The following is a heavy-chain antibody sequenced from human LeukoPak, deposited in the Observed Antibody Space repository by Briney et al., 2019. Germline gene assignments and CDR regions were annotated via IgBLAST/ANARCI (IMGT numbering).Heavy chain of an antibody. CDR3: TPVTMVRGIN. J-gene: IGHJ4*02. D-gene: IGHD3-10*01. Sequence: PGGSLRLSCAASGFTFSYAYMNWVRQAPGKGPEWVGRIKSKGDGGTTDYAAPVKGRFSISRDDSKNMLYLQMNSLTTEDTAVYYCTPVTMVRGINWGQGTLVTVS. CDR1: GFTFSYAY. V-gene: IGHV3-15*01. CDR2: IKSKGDGGTT.